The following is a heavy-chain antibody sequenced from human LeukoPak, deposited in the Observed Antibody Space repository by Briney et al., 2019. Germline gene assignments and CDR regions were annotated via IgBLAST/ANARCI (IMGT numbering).Heavy chain of an antibody. V-gene: IGHV3-48*03. J-gene: IGHJ4*02. D-gene: IGHD1-7*01. Sequence: GGSLRLSCAASGFTFSSYEMNWVRQAPGKGLEWVSYTSSSGSTIYYADSVKGRFTISRDNAKNMLYLQMNSLRAEDTAEYYCAKEQRDWNYGVFDYWGQGTQVTVSS. CDR1: GFTFSSYE. CDR2: TSSSGSTI. CDR3: AKEQRDWNYGVFDY.